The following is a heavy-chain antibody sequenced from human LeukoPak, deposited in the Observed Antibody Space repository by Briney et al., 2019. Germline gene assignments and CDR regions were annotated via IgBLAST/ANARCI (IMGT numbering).Heavy chain of an antibody. CDR2: IRYDGSNK. D-gene: IGHD1/OR15-1a*01. J-gene: IGHJ6*03. V-gene: IGHV3-30*02. CDR1: GFTFSSYG. CDR3: AKDRYNWNNSLYYYYYMDV. Sequence: GGSLRLSFAASGFTFSSYGMHWVRQAPGKGLEWVAFIRYDGSNKYYADSVKGRFTISRDNSKNTLYLQMNSLRAEDTAVYYCAKDRYNWNNSLYYYYYMDVWGKGTTVTVSS.